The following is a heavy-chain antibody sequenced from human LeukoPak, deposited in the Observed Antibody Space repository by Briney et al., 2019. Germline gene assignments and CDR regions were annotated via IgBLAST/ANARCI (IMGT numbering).Heavy chain of an antibody. V-gene: IGHV4-39*01. Sequence: KPSETLSLTCTVSGGSISSSSYYWGWIRQPPGKGLEWIGSIYYSGSTYYNPSLKSRLTISVDTSRNQFSLKLSSVTAADTAVYYCARSFYIGGSSWYPSLNYWGQGTLVTVSS. CDR3: ARSFYIGGSSWYPSLNY. CDR2: IYYSGST. CDR1: GGSISSSSYY. D-gene: IGHD6-13*01. J-gene: IGHJ4*02.